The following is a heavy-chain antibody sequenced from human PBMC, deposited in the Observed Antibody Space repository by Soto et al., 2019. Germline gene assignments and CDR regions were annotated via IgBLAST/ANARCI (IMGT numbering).Heavy chain of an antibody. Sequence: QGQLVQSGAEVKKPGASVKVSCKSSGYTFTSYDINWVRQATGQWLEWMGWMNPHSGNTGYAQKFQGRVTMTRNTAINTAYMELSRLSSEDTAVYYCAIVGARPPDYWGQGTLVTVSS. D-gene: IGHD1-26*01. V-gene: IGHV1-8*02. CDR2: MNPHSGNT. J-gene: IGHJ4*02. CDR1: GYTFTSYD. CDR3: AIVGARPPDY.